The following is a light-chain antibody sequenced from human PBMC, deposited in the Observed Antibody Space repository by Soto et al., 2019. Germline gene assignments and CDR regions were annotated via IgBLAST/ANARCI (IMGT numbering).Light chain of an antibody. J-gene: IGLJ2*01. CDR1: SSDVGGYDY. CDR3: CSYAGSYTRV. Sequence: QSALTQPRSVSGSPGQSVTISCTGTSSDVGGYDYVSWYQHHPGKAPKVMIYDVGKRPSGVPDRFSGSKSGNTASLTISGLQAEDEADYYCCSYAGSYTRVFGGGTKLTVL. CDR2: DVG. V-gene: IGLV2-11*01.